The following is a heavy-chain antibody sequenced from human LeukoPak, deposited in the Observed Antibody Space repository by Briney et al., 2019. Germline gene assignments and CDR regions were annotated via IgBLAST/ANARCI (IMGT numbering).Heavy chain of an antibody. CDR1: GFTFSSYI. Sequence: GGSLRLSCAASGFTFSSYIIHWVRQAPGKGLEWVAVISYDGSNKYYADSVKGRFTISRDNSKNTLYLQMNSLRAEDTAVYYCARVTGYRIEDYFDYWGQGTLVTVSS. J-gene: IGHJ4*02. D-gene: IGHD6-13*01. CDR3: ARVTGYRIEDYFDY. CDR2: ISYDGSNK. V-gene: IGHV3-30*04.